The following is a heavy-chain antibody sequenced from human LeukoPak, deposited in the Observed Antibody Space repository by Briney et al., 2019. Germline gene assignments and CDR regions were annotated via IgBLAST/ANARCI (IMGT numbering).Heavy chain of an antibody. V-gene: IGHV4-59*08. D-gene: IGHD5-24*01. CDR2: IYYSGST. CDR1: GGSISSYY. J-gene: IGHJ4*02. CDR3: ASASIETRTFDY. Sequence: SETLSLTCTVSGGSISSYYWSWIRQPPGKGLEWIGYIYYSGSTNYNPSLKSRVTISVDTSKNLFSLKLSSVTAADTAVYYCASASIETRTFDYWGQGTLVTVSS.